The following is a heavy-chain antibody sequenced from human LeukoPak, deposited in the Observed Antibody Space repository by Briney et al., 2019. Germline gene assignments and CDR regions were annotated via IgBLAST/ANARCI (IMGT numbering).Heavy chain of an antibody. CDR2: ISGNNGNT. D-gene: IGHD4-17*01. CDR1: GYTFTTYV. J-gene: IGHJ6*02. V-gene: IGHV1-18*04. CDR3: ARRPYGLQSTYGMDV. Sequence: ASVKVSCKASGYTFTTYVINWVRQAPGQGLEWMGWISGNNGNTNYAQKLQGRVTLTTDTSTSTAYMDLRSLRSDDTAVYYCARRPYGLQSTYGMDVWGQGTTVTVSS.